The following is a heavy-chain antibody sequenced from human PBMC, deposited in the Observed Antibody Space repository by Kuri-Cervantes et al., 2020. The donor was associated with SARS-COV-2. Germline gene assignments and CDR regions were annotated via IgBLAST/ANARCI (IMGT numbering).Heavy chain of an antibody. CDR1: GFTFDGYA. D-gene: IGHD3-16*02. J-gene: IGHJ3*02. CDR3: AKAFVGKADYDYIWGGYRSGQDAFDI. Sequence: GGSLRLSCAASGFTFDGYAMHWVRQAPGKGLEWVSGISWNSGSIGYADSVKGRFTISRDNAKNSLYLQMNRLRAEDTALYYCAKAFVGKADYDYIWGGYRSGQDAFDIWGQGTMVTVSS. CDR2: ISWNSGSI. V-gene: IGHV3-9*01.